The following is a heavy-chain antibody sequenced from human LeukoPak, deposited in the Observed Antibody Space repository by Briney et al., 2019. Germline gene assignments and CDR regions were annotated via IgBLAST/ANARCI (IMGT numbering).Heavy chain of an antibody. D-gene: IGHD6-13*01. Sequence: SETLSLTCTVSGDSISPYFWSWVRQPPGKGLEWIGHISYSGSTNYNPSLKSRVTISVDTSKNQFSLKLSSVTAADTAVYYCVYSSSWYAFDYWGQGTLVTVSS. CDR3: VYSSSWYAFDY. CDR2: ISYSGST. V-gene: IGHV4-59*12. CDR1: GDSISPYF. J-gene: IGHJ4*02.